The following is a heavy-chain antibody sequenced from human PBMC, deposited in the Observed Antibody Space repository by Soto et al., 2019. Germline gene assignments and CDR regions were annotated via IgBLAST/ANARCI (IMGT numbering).Heavy chain of an antibody. CDR2: IYYSGST. CDR3: AGYYHYGDQGNW. Sequence: QVQLQESGPGLVKPSQTLSLTCTVSGGSISSGGYYWSWLRPHQGKGLEWIGYIYYSGSTYSNPSLKSQVTISVDTSKNHFSLKLSPVTSAETAVYYCAGYYHYGDQGNWWGQGTLVTVSS. J-gene: IGHJ4*02. CDR1: GGSISSGGYY. V-gene: IGHV4-31*01. D-gene: IGHD4-17*01.